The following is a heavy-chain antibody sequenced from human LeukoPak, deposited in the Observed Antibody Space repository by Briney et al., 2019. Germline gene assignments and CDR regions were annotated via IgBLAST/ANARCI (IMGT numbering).Heavy chain of an antibody. Sequence: GGSLRLSCAASGFTFSRYSMNWVRQAPGKGLEWVASIGQDGSENYYVDSVKGRFTISRDNAKNSLYLQMNSLRVEDTAVYYCARGGGWYFDYWGQGALITASS. V-gene: IGHV3-7*01. D-gene: IGHD6-19*01. CDR2: IGQDGSEN. CDR3: ARGGGWYFDY. CDR1: GFTFSRYS. J-gene: IGHJ4*02.